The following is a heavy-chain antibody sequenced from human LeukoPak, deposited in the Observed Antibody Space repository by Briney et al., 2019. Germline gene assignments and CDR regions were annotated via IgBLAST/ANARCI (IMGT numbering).Heavy chain of an antibody. CDR1: GFTFSRYS. D-gene: IGHD6-19*01. CDR2: ISGTGSYK. CDR3: ARDHNSSGWSYYYYYMDV. Sequence: GGSLRLSCAASGFTFSRYSMNWVRQAPGKGLEWVSSISGTGSYKYYADSVKGRFTISRDNAKNSLYLQMNSLRAEDTAVYYCARDHNSSGWSYYYYYMDVWGKGTTVTVSS. V-gene: IGHV3-21*01. J-gene: IGHJ6*03.